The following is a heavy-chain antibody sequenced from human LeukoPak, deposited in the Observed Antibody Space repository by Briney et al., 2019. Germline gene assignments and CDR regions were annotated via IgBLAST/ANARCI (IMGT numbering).Heavy chain of an antibody. J-gene: IGHJ3*02. Sequence: ASVKVSCKASGYTFSSYAMHWVRQAPGQRLEWMGWINAGNGNTKYSQKFQGRVTITRDTSASTAYMELSSLRSDDTAVYYCARDGRKDAFDIWGQGTMVTVSS. CDR1: GYTFSSYA. CDR3: ARDGRKDAFDI. CDR2: INAGNGNT. V-gene: IGHV1-3*01.